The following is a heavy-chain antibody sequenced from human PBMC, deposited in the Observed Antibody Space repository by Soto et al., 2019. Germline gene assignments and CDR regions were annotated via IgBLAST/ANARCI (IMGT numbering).Heavy chain of an antibody. V-gene: IGHV3-23*01. J-gene: IGHJ6*03. CDR2: GGSGGSR. CDR3: VKFRGRAYPYYYMDV. D-gene: IGHD3-10*01. Sequence: PGGSLRLSCVTSGFTFSTYGMTWVRQAPGKGLEWVSYGGSGGSRYYAESVKGRFTISRDNSKNTLSLEMNSLRAEDTATYYCVKFRGRAYPYYYMDVWGKGTKVTVSS. CDR1: GFTFSTYG.